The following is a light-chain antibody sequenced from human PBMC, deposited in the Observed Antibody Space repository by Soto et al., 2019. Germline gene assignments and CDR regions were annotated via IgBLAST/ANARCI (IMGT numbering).Light chain of an antibody. CDR3: QQFNSFPWT. CDR1: QGISSA. J-gene: IGKJ1*01. V-gene: IGKV1-13*02. CDR2: DAS. Sequence: AIQLTQSPSSLSASVGDRVTITCRASQGISSALAWYQQKPGKAPKLLIYDASSLESGVPSRFSGSGSGTDFTLTISSLQPEEFATYYCQQFNSFPWTFGQGNKVAIK.